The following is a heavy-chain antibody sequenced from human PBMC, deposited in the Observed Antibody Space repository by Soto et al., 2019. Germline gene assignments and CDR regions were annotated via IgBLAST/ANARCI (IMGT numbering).Heavy chain of an antibody. CDR3: ARQDYDILTGTPFFDP. J-gene: IGHJ5*02. V-gene: IGHV4-59*08. Sequence: SETLSLTCTVSGGSISSYYWSWIRQPPGKGLEWIGYIYYSGSTNYNPSLKSRVTISVDTSKNQFSLKLSSVTAADTAVYYCARQDYDILTGTPFFDPWGQGTLVTVSS. D-gene: IGHD3-9*01. CDR2: IYYSGST. CDR1: GGSISSYY.